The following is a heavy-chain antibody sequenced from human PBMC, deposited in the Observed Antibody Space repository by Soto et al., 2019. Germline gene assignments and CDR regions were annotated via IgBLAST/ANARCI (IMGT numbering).Heavy chain of an antibody. CDR1: GGSCFIYD. Sequence: WGSLRLSCRGSGGSCFIYDMSWFRHAPGKGLEWVSTISRSGGNTYYAVSVKGRFVVSRDNDKNTVYLHLSSLTGADTAVYFCAKIEMGWFAHWGQGSQVMVYS. V-gene: IGHV3-23*01. D-gene: IGHD2-8*01. CDR2: ISRSGGNT. J-gene: IGHJ5*02. CDR3: AKIEMGWFAH.